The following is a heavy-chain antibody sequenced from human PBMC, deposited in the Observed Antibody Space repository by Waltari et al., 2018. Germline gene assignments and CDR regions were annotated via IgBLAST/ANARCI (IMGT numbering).Heavy chain of an antibody. J-gene: IGHJ4*02. D-gene: IGHD1-20*01. Sequence: QVQLVQSGAEVKKPGASVKVSCKASGYTFTSYYMHWLRPAAGQGLEWVGIINPSGGSTSYARKFQGRVTMTRDTATSTVFMELRSLRSEDTAVYYCARSGITGISYYFDYWGQGTLVTVSS. CDR1: GYTFTSYY. V-gene: IGHV1-46*01. CDR3: ARSGITGISYYFDY. CDR2: INPSGGST.